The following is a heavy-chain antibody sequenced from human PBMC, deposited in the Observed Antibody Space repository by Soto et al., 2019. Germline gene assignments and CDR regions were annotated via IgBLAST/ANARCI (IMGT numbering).Heavy chain of an antibody. D-gene: IGHD2-15*01. V-gene: IGHV1-18*01. Sequence: ASVKVSCKASGYTFTSYGISWVRQAPGQGLEWMGWISAYNGNTNYAQKLQGRVTMTTDTSTSTAYMELRSLRPDDTAVYYCARGYCSGGSCYRSGDAFDIWGQGTMVTVSS. CDR1: GYTFTSYG. CDR3: ARGYCSGGSCYRSGDAFDI. J-gene: IGHJ3*02. CDR2: ISAYNGNT.